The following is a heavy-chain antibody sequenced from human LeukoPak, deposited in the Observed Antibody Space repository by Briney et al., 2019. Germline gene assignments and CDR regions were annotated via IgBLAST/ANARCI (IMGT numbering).Heavy chain of an antibody. D-gene: IGHD4-4*01. V-gene: IGHV3-23*01. CDR1: GFTFSSYA. CDR3: ATSTVTEDYYYGMDV. CDR2: ISGSGGST. J-gene: IGHJ6*02. Sequence: GGSLRLSCAASGFTFSSYAMSWARQAPGKGLEWVSAISGSGGSTYYADSVKGRFTISRDNSKNTLYLQMNSLRAEDTAVYYCATSTVTEDYYYGMDVWGQGTTVTVSS.